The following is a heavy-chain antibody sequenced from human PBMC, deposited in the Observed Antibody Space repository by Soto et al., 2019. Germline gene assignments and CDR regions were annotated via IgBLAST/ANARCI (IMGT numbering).Heavy chain of an antibody. CDR2: IYYSGST. D-gene: IGHD4-17*01. CDR3: ARVPHDYGDYFDY. J-gene: IGHJ4*02. Sequence: QVQLQESGPGLVKPSQTLSLTCTVSGGSISSGGYYWSWIRQHPGKVLEWIGYIYYSGSTYYNPSLKSLVTISVDTSKTQFSLKLSSVTAADTAVYYCARVPHDYGDYFDYWGQGTLVTVSS. V-gene: IGHV4-31*01. CDR1: GGSISSGGYY.